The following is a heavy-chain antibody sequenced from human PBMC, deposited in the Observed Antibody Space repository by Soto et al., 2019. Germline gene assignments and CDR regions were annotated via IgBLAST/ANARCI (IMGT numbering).Heavy chain of an antibody. CDR2: IYRTGST. D-gene: IGHD1-7*01. CDR1: GGSFTSIIW. Sequence: PSETLSLTCAVSGGSFTSIIWWTWVRQPPGQGLEWIGEIYRTGSTNYNPSLKSRVTISLDKSENQFSLKVTSLTAADTAVYYCASRDPGTSVDYWGQGTLVTVSS. J-gene: IGHJ4*02. V-gene: IGHV4-4*02. CDR3: ASRDPGTSVDY.